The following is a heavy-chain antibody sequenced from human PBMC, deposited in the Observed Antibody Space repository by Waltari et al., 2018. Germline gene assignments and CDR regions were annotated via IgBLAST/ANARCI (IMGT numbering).Heavy chain of an antibody. V-gene: IGHV4-59*01. J-gene: IGHJ4*02. CDR2: IYYSGST. D-gene: IGHD3-22*01. CDR1: GGSISSYY. Sequence: QVQLQESGPGLVTPSATLSLTCTVSGGSISSYYWRWIRQPPGKGLEWIGYIYYSGSTNYNPSLKSRVTISVDTSKNQFSLKLSSVTAADTAVYYCARHYYDSSGYDYWGQGTLVTVSS. CDR3: ARHYYDSSGYDY.